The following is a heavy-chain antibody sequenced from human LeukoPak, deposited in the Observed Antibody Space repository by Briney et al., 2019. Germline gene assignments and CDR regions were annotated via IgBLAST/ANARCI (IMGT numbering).Heavy chain of an antibody. CDR3: ARDSDTAMVRYYYYYMDV. Sequence: GGSLRLSCVASGFPFSNYVMSWVRQAPGKGLEWVSGVSGSGGRSSTYYADSVKGRFTISRDNAKSTMYLQMNSLSAEDTAVYYCARDSDTAMVRYYYYYMDVWGKGTTVTVSS. CDR2: VSGSGGRSST. V-gene: IGHV3-23*01. D-gene: IGHD5-18*01. J-gene: IGHJ6*03. CDR1: GFPFSNYV.